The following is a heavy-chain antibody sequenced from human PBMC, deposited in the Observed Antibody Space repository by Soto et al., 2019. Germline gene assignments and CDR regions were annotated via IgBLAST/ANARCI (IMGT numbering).Heavy chain of an antibody. CDR2: IIPILGIA. D-gene: IGHD5-18*01. V-gene: IGHV1-69*02. CDR1: GGSFSSYT. CDR3: AITRGDTAMVTDY. J-gene: IGHJ4*02. Sequence: SVKVSCKASGGSFSSYTISWVRQAHGQGLEWMGRIIPILGIANYAQKFQGRVTITADKSTSTAYMELSSLRSEDTAVYYCAITRGDTAMVTDYWGQGTLVTVSS.